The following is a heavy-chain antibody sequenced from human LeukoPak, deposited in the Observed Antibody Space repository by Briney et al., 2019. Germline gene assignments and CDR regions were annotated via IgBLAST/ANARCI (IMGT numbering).Heavy chain of an antibody. V-gene: IGHV4-34*01. CDR3: ARGTVVVPAAMELDV. CDR1: GGSFSDYY. D-gene: IGHD2-2*01. CDR2: INHSGNT. J-gene: IGHJ6*02. Sequence: SETLSLTCAVYGGSFSDYYWSWLRQPPGKGLEWIGEINHSGNTYYNPSLKSRVTVSVDTSKNQFSLKLSSVTAADTAVYYCARGTVVVPAAMELDVWGQGTTVTVSS.